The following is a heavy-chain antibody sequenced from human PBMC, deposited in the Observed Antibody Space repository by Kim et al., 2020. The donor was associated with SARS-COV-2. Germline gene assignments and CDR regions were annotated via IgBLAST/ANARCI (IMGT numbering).Heavy chain of an antibody. CDR3: VKNWNGDN. D-gene: IGHD1-1*01. J-gene: IGHJ4*02. Sequence: GGSLRLSCSASGFTFSSSAMAWVRQAPGKGLEFVSLITYNGGSTYYADSVKDRFIISRDNSKNTVYLQMSSLRPNDTAIYYCVKNWNGDNWGQGTLVTVSS. CDR2: ITYNGGST. CDR1: GFTFSSSA. V-gene: IGHV3-64D*06.